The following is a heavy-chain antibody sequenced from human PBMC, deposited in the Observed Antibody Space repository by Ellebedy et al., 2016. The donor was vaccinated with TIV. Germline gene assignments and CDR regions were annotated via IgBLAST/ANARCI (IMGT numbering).Heavy chain of an antibody. D-gene: IGHD2-15*01. CDR3: TRGGGYCSGGSCYEVDY. CDR1: GFTFSSYS. Sequence: PGGSLRLSCVASGFTFSSYSMNWVRKAPGKGLEWVSYITSSSTTIYYADSVKGRFTISRDNAKNSLYLQMNSLRAEDTAVYYCTRGGGYCSGGSCYEVDYWGQGTLVTVSS. V-gene: IGHV3-48*04. CDR2: ITSSSTTI. J-gene: IGHJ4*02.